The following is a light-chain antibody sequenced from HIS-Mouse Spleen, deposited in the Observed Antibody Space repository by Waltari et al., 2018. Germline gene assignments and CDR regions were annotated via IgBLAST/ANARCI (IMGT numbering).Light chain of an antibody. J-gene: IGLJ7*02. Sequence: SYELTQPPSVSVSPGQTARITCSGDALPKKYAYWYQQKSGQAPVLVIYEDSKRPSGIPERFSGSNSGNTATLTISRVEAGDEADYYCQVWDSSSDHAVFGGGTQLTAL. CDR1: ALPKKY. CDR3: QVWDSSSDHAV. V-gene: IGLV3-10*01. CDR2: EDS.